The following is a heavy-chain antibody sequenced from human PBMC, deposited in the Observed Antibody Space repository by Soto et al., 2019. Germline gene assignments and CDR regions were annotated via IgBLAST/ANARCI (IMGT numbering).Heavy chain of an antibody. CDR1: GYAFTTYG. CDR3: ARGRYGDY. D-gene: IGHD1-1*01. Sequence: QVHLVQSGAEVEKPGASVKVSCKGSGYAFTTYGITWVRQAPGQGLEWMGWISAHNGNTNYAQKLQGRVTVTRDTSTSTAYMELRSLRSDDTAVYYCARGRYGDYWGQGALVTVSS. V-gene: IGHV1-18*01. J-gene: IGHJ4*02. CDR2: ISAHNGNT.